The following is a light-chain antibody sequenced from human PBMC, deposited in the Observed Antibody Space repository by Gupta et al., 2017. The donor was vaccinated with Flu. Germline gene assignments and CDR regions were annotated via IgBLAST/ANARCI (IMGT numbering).Light chain of an antibody. CDR1: CNNVGGIA. Sequence: TVTTCTVGSCNNVGGIAVNWYRQLPGKSPKLLIYNNDQRPSGVSDRFSGSKSGTSASLAIDGLQAEDEGVYYCQSYDNSLNGVVFGGGTKLTVL. CDR2: NND. J-gene: IGLJ2*01. CDR3: QSYDNSLNGVV. V-gene: IGLV1-44*01.